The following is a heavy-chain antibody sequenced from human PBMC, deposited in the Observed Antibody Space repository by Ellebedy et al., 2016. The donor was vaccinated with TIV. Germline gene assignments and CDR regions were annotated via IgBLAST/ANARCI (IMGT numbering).Heavy chain of an antibody. V-gene: IGHV3-7*01. D-gene: IGHD2-21*01. J-gene: IGHJ4*02. CDR1: GFTFSTYW. Sequence: GGSLRLSXAASGFTFSTYWMHWVRQAPGKGLEWVANIKQDGSEKYCVDSVKGRFTISRDNAKNSLYLQMNSLRAEDTAVYYCAREVGGGGAYWGQGTLVTVSS. CDR3: AREVGGGGAY. CDR2: IKQDGSEK.